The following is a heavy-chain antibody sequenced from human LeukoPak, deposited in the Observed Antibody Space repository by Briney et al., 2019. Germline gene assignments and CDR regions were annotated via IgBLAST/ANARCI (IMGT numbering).Heavy chain of an antibody. CDR1: GFTFSSYA. D-gene: IGHD5-18*01. CDR3: AKNAGYSYGLYYFDY. V-gene: IGHV3-23*01. CDR2: ITTSGGST. J-gene: IGHJ4*02. Sequence: GGSLRLSCAASGFTFSSYAMNWVRQSPGKGLEWVSGITTSGGSTYYTDSVKGRFTISRDNSKNMVYLQMDSLGAEDSAVYYCAKNAGYSYGLYYFDYWGQGTLVTVSS.